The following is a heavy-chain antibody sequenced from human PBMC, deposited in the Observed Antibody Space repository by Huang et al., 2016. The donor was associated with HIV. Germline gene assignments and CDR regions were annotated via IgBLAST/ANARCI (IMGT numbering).Heavy chain of an antibody. Sequence: QVQLVQAGSEFKKPGASVRISCRASGYTFTSYNVNWVRQAPGQGLEWMGWINSATGGQSDAQAFTGRLVFSLETAVATAFLQSANLRADVTAVYFCARGGGGSAWQTHLVWFDPWGQGTLVAVSS. D-gene: IGHD6-25*01. J-gene: IGHJ5*02. CDR3: ARGGGGSAWQTHLVWFDP. CDR1: GYTFTSYN. CDR2: INSATGGQ. V-gene: IGHV7-4-1*01.